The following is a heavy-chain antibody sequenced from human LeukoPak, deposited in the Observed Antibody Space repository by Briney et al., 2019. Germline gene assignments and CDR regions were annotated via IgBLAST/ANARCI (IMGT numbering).Heavy chain of an antibody. V-gene: IGHV3-23*01. Sequence: PGGSLRLSCAPSGFTFSSYAMSWVRQAPGKGLQWVSAISGSGGSTYYADSVKGRFTISRDNSKNTLYLQMNSLRAEDTAVYYCAKVARVLRFLEWFHDAFDIWGQGTMVTVSS. D-gene: IGHD3-3*01. CDR2: ISGSGGST. CDR1: GFTFSSYA. CDR3: AKVARVLRFLEWFHDAFDI. J-gene: IGHJ3*02.